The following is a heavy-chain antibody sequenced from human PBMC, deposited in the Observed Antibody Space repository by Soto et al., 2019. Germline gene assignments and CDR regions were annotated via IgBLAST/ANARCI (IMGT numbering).Heavy chain of an antibody. V-gene: IGHV3-23*01. J-gene: IGHJ5*02. CDR2: ISGSGGST. D-gene: IGHD5-18*01. Sequence: LRLSCAASGFTFSSYAMSWVRQAPGKGLEWVSAISGSGGSTYYADSVKGRFTISRDNSKNTLYLQMNSLRAEDTAVYYCAKDGAMATWFDPWGQGTMVTVYS. CDR1: GFTFSSYA. CDR3: AKDGAMATWFDP.